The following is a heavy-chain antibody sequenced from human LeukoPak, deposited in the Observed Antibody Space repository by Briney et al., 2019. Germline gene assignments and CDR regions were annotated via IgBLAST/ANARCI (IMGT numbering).Heavy chain of an antibody. Sequence: PGGSLRLSCAVSGFIFSTYAMHWVRQAPGKGMESVAIIAYDGGNKWYADSVKGRFTISRDNSKNTVYLQINSLRAEDTALYYCARDRDGYNFPAYWGQGTLVTVSS. CDR3: ARDRDGYNFPAY. CDR2: IAYDGGNK. CDR1: GFIFSTYA. J-gene: IGHJ4*02. V-gene: IGHV3-30-3*01. D-gene: IGHD5-24*01.